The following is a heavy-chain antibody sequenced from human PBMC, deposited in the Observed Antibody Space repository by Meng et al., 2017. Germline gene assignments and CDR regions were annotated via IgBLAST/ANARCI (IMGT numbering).Heavy chain of an antibody. V-gene: IGHV1-8*01. J-gene: IGHJ5*02. CDR3: ARGSSSWITNWFDP. Sequence: QVHRSQSGAWVKKPGASVKVSCKASGYHFTSYDINWVRQATGQGLEWMGWMNPNSGNTGYAQKFQGRVTMTRNTSISTAYMELSSLRSEDTAVYYCARGSSSWITNWFDPWGQGTLVTVSS. D-gene: IGHD6-13*01. CDR1: GYHFTSYD. CDR2: MNPNSGNT.